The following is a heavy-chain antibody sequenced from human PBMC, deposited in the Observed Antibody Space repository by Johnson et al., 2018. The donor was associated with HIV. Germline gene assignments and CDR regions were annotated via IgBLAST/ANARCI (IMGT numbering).Heavy chain of an antibody. CDR3: ARDRDWGYYDSTAFDI. V-gene: IGHV3-30*04. CDR2: ISYDGSNK. D-gene: IGHD3-22*01. J-gene: IGHJ3*02. CDR1: GFTFSSYA. Sequence: QVQLVESGGGVVQPGRSLRLSCAASGFTFSSYAMHWVRQAPGKGLEWVAVISYDGSNKYYADSVKGRFTISRDNSKNTLYLQMNSLRAEDTAVYYCARDRDWGYYDSTAFDIWGQGTMVTVSS.